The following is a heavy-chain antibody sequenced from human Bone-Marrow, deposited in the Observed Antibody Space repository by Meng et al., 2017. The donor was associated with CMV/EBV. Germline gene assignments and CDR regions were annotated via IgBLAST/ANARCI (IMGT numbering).Heavy chain of an antibody. CDR3: GRNSNNYYYYYYGMDV. Sequence: SVKVSCKASGGTFSSYAISWVRQAPGQGLEWMGGIIPILGIANYAPKLQVRVTITADKSTSTAYMELSSLSSEDTAVYYCGRNSNNYYYYYYGMDVWGQGTTVTVSS. CDR2: IIPILGIA. J-gene: IGHJ6*02. CDR1: GGTFSSYA. D-gene: IGHD4-11*01. V-gene: IGHV1-69*10.